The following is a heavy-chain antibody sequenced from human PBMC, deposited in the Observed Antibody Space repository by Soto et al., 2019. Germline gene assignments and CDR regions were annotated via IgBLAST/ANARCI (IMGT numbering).Heavy chain of an antibody. CDR1: GFTFDDYA. CDR3: AKDTDDASYNWNPHFDY. J-gene: IGHJ4*02. Sequence: EVQLVESGGGLVQPGRSLRLSCAASGFTFDDYAMHWVWQAPGKGLEWVSGISWNSGSIGYADSVKGRFTISRDNAKNSLYLQMNSLRAEDTALYYCAKDTDDASYNWNPHFDYWGQGTLVTVSS. V-gene: IGHV3-9*01. CDR2: ISWNSGSI. D-gene: IGHD1-20*01.